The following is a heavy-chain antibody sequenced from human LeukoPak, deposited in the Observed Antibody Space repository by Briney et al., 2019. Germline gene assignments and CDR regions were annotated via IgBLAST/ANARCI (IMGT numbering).Heavy chain of an antibody. CDR1: GYTFTNFY. J-gene: IGHJ4*02. V-gene: IGHV1-46*01. Sequence: ASVKVSCKASGYTFTNFYMHWVRQAPGQGLEWMGVINPNDDSTLYAQKFQGRVTMTTDTSTSTAYMELRSLRSDDTAVYYCARGFPPRRNYDSRGYYSYYFDYWGQGTLVTVSS. D-gene: IGHD3-22*01. CDR2: INPNDDST. CDR3: ARGFPPRRNYDSRGYYSYYFDY.